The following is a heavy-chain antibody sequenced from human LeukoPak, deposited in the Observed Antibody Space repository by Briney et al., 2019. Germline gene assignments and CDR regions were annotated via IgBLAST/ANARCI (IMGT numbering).Heavy chain of an antibody. CDR2: TKPDGSAE. J-gene: IGHJ4*02. CDR1: GFSFRNYW. V-gene: IGHV3-7*01. CDR3: ARDGGLHTNFDY. D-gene: IGHD2-15*01. Sequence: GSLRLSCAASGFSFRNYWMGWVRQAPGKGLEWVANTKPDGSAEYYADSVRGRFAASRDNANNLLYLQMNRLRAEDTAVYYCARDGGLHTNFDYWGQGTLLTVSS.